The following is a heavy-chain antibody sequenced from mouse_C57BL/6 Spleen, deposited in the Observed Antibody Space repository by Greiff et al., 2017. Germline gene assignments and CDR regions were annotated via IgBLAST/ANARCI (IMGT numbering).Heavy chain of an antibody. V-gene: IGHV1-61*01. J-gene: IGHJ1*03. D-gene: IGHD1-1*01. CDR2: LYPSDSET. Sequence: QVQLQQPGAELVRPGSSVKLSCKASGYTFTSYWMDWVKQRPGQGLEWIGNLYPSDSETHYNQKFKDKATLTVDTSSSTAYMQLSSLTSEDSAVYYCAVVTGYFDDWGTGTTVTVSS. CDR1: GYTFTSYW. CDR3: AVVTGYFDD.